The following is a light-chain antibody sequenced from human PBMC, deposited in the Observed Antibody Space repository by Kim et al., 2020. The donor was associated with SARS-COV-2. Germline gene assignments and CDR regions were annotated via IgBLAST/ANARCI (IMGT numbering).Light chain of an antibody. CDR1: QSVSSSY. J-gene: IGKJ5*01. CDR3: QQYGSSPRT. Sequence: SPGERATLSCRASQSVSSSYLAWYQQKPGQAPRHLIYGASSRATGIPDRFSGSGSGTDFTLTISRLEPEDFAVYYCQQYGSSPRTFGQGTRLEIK. CDR2: GAS. V-gene: IGKV3-20*01.